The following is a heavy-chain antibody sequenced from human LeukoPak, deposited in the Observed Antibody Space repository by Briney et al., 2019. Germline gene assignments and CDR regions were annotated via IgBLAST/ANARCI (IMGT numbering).Heavy chain of an antibody. D-gene: IGHD3-22*01. CDR3: ARSKDHYDSSGYFPPPDY. J-gene: IGHJ4*02. V-gene: IGHV1-24*01. CDR1: GYTLTELS. CDR2: FDPEDGET. Sequence: ASVKVSCKVSGYTLTELSMHWVRQAPGKGLEWMGGFDPEDGETIYAQKFQGRVTITADESTSTAYMELSSLKSEDTAVYYCARSKDHYDSSGYFPPPDYWGQGTLVTVSS.